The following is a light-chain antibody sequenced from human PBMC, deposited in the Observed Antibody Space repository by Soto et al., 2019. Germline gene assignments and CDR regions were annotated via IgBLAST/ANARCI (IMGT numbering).Light chain of an antibody. CDR3: QQYGSSPLT. J-gene: IGKJ4*01. CDR2: GAS. V-gene: IGKV3-20*01. CDR1: QSGSSSF. Sequence: EIVLTQSPGTLSLSPGERATLSCRASQSGSSSFLAWYQQKPGQAPRLLIYGASSMATGIPDRFSGSGSGTDFTLTISRLEPEDVAVYYCQQYGSSPLTFGGGTKVEIK.